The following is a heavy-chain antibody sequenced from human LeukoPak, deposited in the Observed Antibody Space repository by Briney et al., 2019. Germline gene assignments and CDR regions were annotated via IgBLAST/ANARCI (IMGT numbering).Heavy chain of an antibody. CDR1: GGSISGYF. CDR2: IHYTGST. D-gene: IGHD2-15*01. Sequence: SETLSLTCTVSGGSISGYFWTWIRQPPGKGLEWIGFIHYTGSTNYNPSLKSRVTMSVDTSKNQFSLKLTSVTAADSAVYYCARNYCTGGSCYVNDDWGQGTLVTVSS. J-gene: IGHJ4*02. V-gene: IGHV4-59*01. CDR3: ARNYCTGGSCYVNDD.